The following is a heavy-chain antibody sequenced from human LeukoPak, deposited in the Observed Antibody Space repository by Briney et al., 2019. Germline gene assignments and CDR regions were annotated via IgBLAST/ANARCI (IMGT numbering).Heavy chain of an antibody. CDR3: AKEGARDSSSGNTPFDY. CDR2: ISSSGSTI. Sequence: PGGSLRLSCAASGFTVSSNYMSWVRQAPGKGLEWVSYISSSGSTIYYADSVKGRFTISRDNAKNSLYLQMNSLRAEDTAVYYCAKEGARDSSSGNTPFDYWGQGTLVTVSS. V-gene: IGHV3-11*01. CDR1: GFTVSSNY. D-gene: IGHD6-13*01. J-gene: IGHJ4*02.